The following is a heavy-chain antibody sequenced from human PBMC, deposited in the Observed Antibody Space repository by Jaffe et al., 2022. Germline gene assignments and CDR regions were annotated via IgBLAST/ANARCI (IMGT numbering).Heavy chain of an antibody. Sequence: QVQLQQWGAGLLKPSETLSLTCAVYGGSFSGYYWSWIRQPPGKGLEWIGEINHSGSTNYNPSLKSRVTISVDTSKNQFSLKLSSVTAADTAVYYCARGTAAAGTGFYYYYMDVWGKGTTVTVSS. CDR3: ARGTAAAGTGFYYYYMDV. CDR2: INHSGST. J-gene: IGHJ6*03. V-gene: IGHV4-34*01. CDR1: GGSFSGYY. D-gene: IGHD6-13*01.